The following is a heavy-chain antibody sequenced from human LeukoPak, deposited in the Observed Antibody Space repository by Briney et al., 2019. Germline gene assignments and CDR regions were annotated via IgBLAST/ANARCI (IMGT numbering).Heavy chain of an antibody. CDR3: ATDGSGSYYKPPDY. Sequence: ASVKVSCKVSGYTLTELSMHWVRQAPGKGLEWMGGFDPEDGETIYAQKFQGRVTMTEDTSTDTAYMELSSLRSEDTAVYYCATDGSGSYYKPPDYWGQGTLVTVSS. J-gene: IGHJ4*02. V-gene: IGHV1-24*01. CDR1: GYTLTELS. CDR2: FDPEDGET. D-gene: IGHD3-10*01.